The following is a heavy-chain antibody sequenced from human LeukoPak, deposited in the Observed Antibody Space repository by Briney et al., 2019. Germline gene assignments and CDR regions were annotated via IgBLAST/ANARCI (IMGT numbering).Heavy chain of an antibody. CDR1: GFTFSEYA. V-gene: IGHV3-30-3*01. CDR2: ISYDGRQK. CDR3: AKDFTAMVRGGDY. Sequence: GGSLRLSCAASGFTFSEYAMHWVRQAPGKGLEWVAVISYDGRQKYYGDSVKGRFTISRDNPKNTLYLQMNSLRAEDTALYYCAKDFTAMVRGGDYWGQGTLVTVSS. J-gene: IGHJ4*02. D-gene: IGHD5-18*01.